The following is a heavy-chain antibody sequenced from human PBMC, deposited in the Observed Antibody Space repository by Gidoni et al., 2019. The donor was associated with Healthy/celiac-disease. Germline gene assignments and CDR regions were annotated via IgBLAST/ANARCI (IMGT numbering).Heavy chain of an antibody. Sequence: QVQLVQSGPEVKKPGDSVKVSCKASGYTFTSYGISWVRQAPGQGLEWMGWISAYNGNTNYAQKLQGRVTMTTDTSTSTAYMELRSLRSDDTAVYYCARVEGRFLEWFEVYFDYWGQGTLVTVSS. V-gene: IGHV1-18*01. D-gene: IGHD3-3*01. CDR1: GYTFTSYG. CDR2: ISAYNGNT. CDR3: ARVEGRFLEWFEVYFDY. J-gene: IGHJ4*02.